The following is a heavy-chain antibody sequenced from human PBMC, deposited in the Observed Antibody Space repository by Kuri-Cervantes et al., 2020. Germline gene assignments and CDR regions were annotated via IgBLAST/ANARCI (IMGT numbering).Heavy chain of an antibody. CDR1: GFTFSSYD. J-gene: IGHJ6*02. V-gene: IGHV3-13*01. D-gene: IGHD2-15*01. Sequence: GESLKISCAASGFTFSSYDMHWVRQATGKGLEWVSAIGTAGDTYYPGSVKGRFTISRENAKNSLYLQMNSLRAEDTAVYYCAREWAIRYCSGGSCYLGYYYYGMDVWGQGTTVTVSS. CDR3: AREWAIRYCSGGSCYLGYYYYGMDV. CDR2: IGTAGDT.